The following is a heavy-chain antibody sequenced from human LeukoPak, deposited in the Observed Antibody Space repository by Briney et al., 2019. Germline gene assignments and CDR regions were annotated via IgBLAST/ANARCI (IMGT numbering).Heavy chain of an antibody. CDR2: IYHSGST. CDR1: GDSISSYY. D-gene: IGHD6-13*01. V-gene: IGHV4-59*01. CDR3: ATGYSSTGYYFDY. J-gene: IGHJ4*02. Sequence: PETLSLTCTVSGDSISSYYWSWIRQPPGKGLEWIGYIYHSGSTNYNPSLKSRVTISADTSKDQFSLKLASVTAADTAVYYCATGYSSTGYYFDYWGQGTLVTVSS.